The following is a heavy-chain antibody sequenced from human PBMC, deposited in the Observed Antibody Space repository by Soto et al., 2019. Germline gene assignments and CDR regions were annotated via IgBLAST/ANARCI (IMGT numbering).Heavy chain of an antibody. Sequence: SETLSLTCSVSGAALNSGNYYWSWIRQVPGKGLEWIGHIYVTGAVDYNPSLRDRITISQDTSERQFSLNLRLVTAADTAVYYCERLRIATNNYKWFDPWGQGTLVTVYS. D-gene: IGHD2-21*01. CDR2: IYVTGAV. CDR1: GAALNSGNYY. CDR3: ERLRIATNNYKWFDP. J-gene: IGHJ5*02. V-gene: IGHV4-31*03.